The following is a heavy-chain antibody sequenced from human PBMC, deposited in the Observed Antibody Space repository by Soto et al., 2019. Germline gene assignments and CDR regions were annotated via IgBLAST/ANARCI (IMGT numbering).Heavy chain of an antibody. D-gene: IGHD6-19*01. J-gene: IGHJ4*02. CDR2: IYPGGVNI. CDR3: TAGLGRSDHDY. Sequence: GASVKVSCKAIGYSFTSHYMHWVRQAPGQGLEWMGTIYPGGVNIGYAQKFKGRFTISRDDSKNMLYLQMNSLKTEDTAVYYCTAGLGRSDHDYWGQGTLVTVSS. V-gene: IGHV1-46*01. CDR1: GYSFTSHY.